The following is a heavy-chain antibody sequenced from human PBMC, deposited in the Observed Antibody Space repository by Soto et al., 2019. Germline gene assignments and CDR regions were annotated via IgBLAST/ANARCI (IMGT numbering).Heavy chain of an antibody. CDR2: IGPSDSYT. D-gene: IGHD3-3*01. J-gene: IGHJ6*02. CDR3: ASRSGYYPYYYYGMDV. CDR1: GYSFTSYW. Sequence: PGESLKISCKGSGYSFTSYWISWVRQMPGKGLEWMGRIGPSDSYTNYSPSFQGHVTISADKSISTAYLQWSSLKASDTAMYYCASRSGYYPYYYYGMDVWGQGTTVTVSS. V-gene: IGHV5-10-1*01.